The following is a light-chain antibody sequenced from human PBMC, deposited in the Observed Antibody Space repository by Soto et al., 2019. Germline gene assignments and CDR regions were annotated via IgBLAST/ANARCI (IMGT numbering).Light chain of an antibody. CDR3: QQYDSSPIT. CDR1: QSVSSY. Sequence: EIVLTHSPATLSLSPCERANLSCRASQSVSSYLAWYQQKPGQAPRLLIYDASNRATGIPARFSGSGSGTDFILTISRLEPEDFAVYYCQQYDSSPITFGQGTRLEI. J-gene: IGKJ5*01. V-gene: IGKV3-11*01. CDR2: DAS.